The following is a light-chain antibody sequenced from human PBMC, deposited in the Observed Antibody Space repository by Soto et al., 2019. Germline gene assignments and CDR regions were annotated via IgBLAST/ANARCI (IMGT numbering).Light chain of an antibody. CDR1: QSVSNN. CDR3: QQYNNWWT. Sequence: EVVMTQSPATLSVSPGERATLSCRASQSVSNNLAWFQQKPGQAPRLLIYHASTRATGIPARFSGSGSGTEITLIISSLQSEDFAVYYCQQYNNWWTFGQGTKVEIK. J-gene: IGKJ1*01. CDR2: HAS. V-gene: IGKV3-15*01.